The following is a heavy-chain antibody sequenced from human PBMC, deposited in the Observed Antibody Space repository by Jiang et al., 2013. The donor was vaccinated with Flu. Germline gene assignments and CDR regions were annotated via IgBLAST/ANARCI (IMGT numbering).Heavy chain of an antibody. CDR3: AREGRVGVVPGGY. Sequence: QGLEWMGWISDLQMVTQTNAQKLQGRVTMTTDTSTSTAYMELRSLRSDDTAVYYCAREGRVGVVPGGYWGQGTLVTVSS. V-gene: IGHV1-18*01. CDR2: ISDLQMVT. J-gene: IGHJ4*02. D-gene: IGHD1-26*01.